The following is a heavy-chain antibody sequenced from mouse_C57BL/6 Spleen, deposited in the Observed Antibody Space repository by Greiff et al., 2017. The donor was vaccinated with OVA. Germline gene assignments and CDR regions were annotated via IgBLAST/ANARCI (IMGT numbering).Heavy chain of an antibody. D-gene: IGHD2-5*01. CDR3: AREDYSNYYFDY. CDR1: GYSFTSYY. J-gene: IGHJ2*01. Sequence: VQLQQSGPELVKPGASVKISCKASGYSFTSYYIHWVKQRPGQGLEWIGWIYPGSGNTKYNEKFKGKATLTADTSSSTAYMQLSSLTSEDSAVYYCAREDYSNYYFDYWGQGTTLTVSS. CDR2: IYPGSGNT. V-gene: IGHV1-66*01.